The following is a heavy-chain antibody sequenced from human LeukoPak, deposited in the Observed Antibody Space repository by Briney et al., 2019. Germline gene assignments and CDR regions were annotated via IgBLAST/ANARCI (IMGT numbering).Heavy chain of an antibody. D-gene: IGHD3-10*01. CDR3: ARDRGLGNFDY. Sequence: GGSLRLSCAASGFTFSSYGMHWVRQAPGKGLEWVAVTWYDGSNKYYADSVKGRFTISRDNSKNTLYLQMNSLRAEDTAVYYCARDRGLGNFDYWGQGTLVTVSS. J-gene: IGHJ4*02. CDR1: GFTFSSYG. V-gene: IGHV3-33*01. CDR2: TWYDGSNK.